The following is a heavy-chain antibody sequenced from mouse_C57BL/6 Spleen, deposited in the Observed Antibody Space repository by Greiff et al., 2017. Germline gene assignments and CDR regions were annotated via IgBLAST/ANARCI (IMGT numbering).Heavy chain of an antibody. J-gene: IGHJ4*01. D-gene: IGHD1-1*01. CDR3: ARYYYGSSDYAMDY. Sequence: QVQLKQPGAELVKPGASVKLSCKASGYTFTSYWMHWVKQRPGRGLEWIGRIDPNSGGTKYNEKFKSKATLTVDKPSSTAYMQLSSLTYEDSAVYYCARYYYGSSDYAMDYWGQGTSVTVSS. CDR2: IDPNSGGT. CDR1: GYTFTSYW. V-gene: IGHV1-72*01.